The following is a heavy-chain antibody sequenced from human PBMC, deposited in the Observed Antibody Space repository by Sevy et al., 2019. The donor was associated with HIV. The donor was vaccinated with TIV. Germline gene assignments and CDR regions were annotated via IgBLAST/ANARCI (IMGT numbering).Heavy chain of an antibody. V-gene: IGHV3-73*01. CDR1: GFTFSGST. J-gene: IGHJ4*02. CDR3: TGNFDSSASLGGGGFDS. Sequence: GGSLRLSCAASGFTFSGSTIHWVRQASGKGLEWVGRVRSKANNYATASAASLNARFTFTRDDSKNTAYLKMNSLKTEGTAMDFCTGNFDSSASLGGGGFDSWGQGTLVTVSS. D-gene: IGHD6-6*01. CDR2: VRSKANNYAT.